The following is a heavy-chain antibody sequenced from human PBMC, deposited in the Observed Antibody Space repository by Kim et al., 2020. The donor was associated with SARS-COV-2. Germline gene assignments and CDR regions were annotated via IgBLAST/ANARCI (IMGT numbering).Heavy chain of an antibody. J-gene: IGHJ4*02. Sequence: SETLSLTCTVSGGSISSGGYYWSWIRQHPGKGLEWIGYIYYSGSTYYNPSLKSRVTISVDTSKNQFSLKLSSVTAADTAVYYCARAVVVTAHFDYWGQGTLVTVSS. D-gene: IGHD2-21*02. CDR1: GGSISSGGYY. V-gene: IGHV4-31*03. CDR2: IYYSGST. CDR3: ARAVVVTAHFDY.